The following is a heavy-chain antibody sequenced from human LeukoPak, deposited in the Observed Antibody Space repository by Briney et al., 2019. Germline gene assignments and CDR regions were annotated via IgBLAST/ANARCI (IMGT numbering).Heavy chain of an antibody. J-gene: IGHJ4*02. D-gene: IGHD1-7*01. CDR1: GFTFSSYS. CDR2: ISSSSSYI. Sequence: PGGSLRLSCAASGFTFSSYSMNWVRQAPGKGLEWVSSISSSSSYIYYADSVKGRFTVSRVNAKNTLHLQMNSLRVEDTAVYYCARATWKYKFDYWGQGDLVTVSS. CDR3: ARATWKYKFDY. V-gene: IGHV3-21*04.